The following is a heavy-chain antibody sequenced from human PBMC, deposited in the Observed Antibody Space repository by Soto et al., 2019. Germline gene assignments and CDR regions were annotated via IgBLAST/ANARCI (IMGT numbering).Heavy chain of an antibody. V-gene: IGHV3-23*01. J-gene: IGHJ4*02. CDR2: IGGSGGST. CDR1: GFTFSSYA. CDR3: PNLYGGNHVPIDY. D-gene: IGHD4-17*01. Sequence: PGGSLRLSCVASGFTFSSYAMSWVRQAPGKGLEWFSVIGGSGGSTHYADSVKGRFTISRDNSKNTVYLHMNSLRSDDTPVYYFPNLYGGNHVPIDYCGQEPLVTVSS.